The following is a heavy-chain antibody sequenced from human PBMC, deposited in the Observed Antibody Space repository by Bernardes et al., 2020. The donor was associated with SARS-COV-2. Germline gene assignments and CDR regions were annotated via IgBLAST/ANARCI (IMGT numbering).Heavy chain of an antibody. CDR2: INPSGGST. J-gene: IGHJ5*02. CDR3: ARASKGITIFGVVIGASWFDP. V-gene: IGHV1-46*01. CDR1: GYTFTSYY. Sequence: ASVKVSCKASGYTFTSYYMHWVRQAPGQGLEWMGIINPSGGSTSYAQKFQGRVTMTRDTSTSTVYMELSSLRSEDTAVYYCARASKGITIFGVVIGASWFDPWGQGTLVTVSS. D-gene: IGHD3-3*01.